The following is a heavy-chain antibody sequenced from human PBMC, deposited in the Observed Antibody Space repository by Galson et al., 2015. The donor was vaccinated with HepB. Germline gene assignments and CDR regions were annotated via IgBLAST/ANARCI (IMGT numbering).Heavy chain of an antibody. Sequence: SVKVSCKVSGYTLTELSMHWVRQAPGKGLEWMGGFDPEDGETIYAQKFQGRVTMTEDTSTDTAYMELSSLRSEDTAVYYCATSWSVAGPLGAFDIWGQGTMVTVSS. J-gene: IGHJ3*02. V-gene: IGHV1-24*01. CDR3: ATSWSVAGPLGAFDI. CDR1: GYTLTELS. D-gene: IGHD6-19*01. CDR2: FDPEDGET.